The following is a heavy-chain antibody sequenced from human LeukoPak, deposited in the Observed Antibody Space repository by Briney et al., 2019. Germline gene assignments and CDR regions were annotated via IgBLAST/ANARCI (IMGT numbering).Heavy chain of an antibody. D-gene: IGHD3-22*01. CDR2: IIPIFGTA. V-gene: IGHV1-69*13. CDR3: ARGYDSSGYYMDYFDY. Sequence: ASVKVSCKASGGTFSSYAISWVRQAPGQGLEWMGGIIPIFGTANYAQKFQGRVTITADESTSTAYMELSSLRSEGTAVYYCARGYDSSGYYMDYFDYWGQGTLVTVSS. J-gene: IGHJ4*02. CDR1: GGTFSSYA.